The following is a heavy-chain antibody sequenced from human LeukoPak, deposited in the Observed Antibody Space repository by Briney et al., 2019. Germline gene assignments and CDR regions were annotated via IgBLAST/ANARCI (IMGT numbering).Heavy chain of an antibody. CDR1: GFTFSSYR. Sequence: GRSLRLSCAASGFTFSSYRMNWVRQAPGKGLEWVSYISSSSSTIYYADSVKGRFTISRDNAKNSLYLQMNSLRAEDTAVYYCASRKLGNDYWGQGTLVTVSS. V-gene: IGHV3-48*01. CDR3: ASRKLGNDY. D-gene: IGHD7-27*01. J-gene: IGHJ4*02. CDR2: ISSSSSTI.